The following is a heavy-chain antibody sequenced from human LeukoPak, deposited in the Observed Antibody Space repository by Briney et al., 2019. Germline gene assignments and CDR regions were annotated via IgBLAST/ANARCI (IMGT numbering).Heavy chain of an antibody. D-gene: IGHD2-15*01. CDR3: ARGRRHIVVVVAATHNWFDP. J-gene: IGHJ5*02. CDR2: INHSGST. V-gene: IGHV4-34*01. CDR1: GGSFSGYY. Sequence: SETLTLTCAVCGGSFSGYYWSWIRQPPGKGLKWIGEINHSGSTNYNPSLKSRVTISVDTSKNQFSLKLSSVTAADTAVYYCARGRRHIVVVVAATHNWFDPWGQGTLVTVSS.